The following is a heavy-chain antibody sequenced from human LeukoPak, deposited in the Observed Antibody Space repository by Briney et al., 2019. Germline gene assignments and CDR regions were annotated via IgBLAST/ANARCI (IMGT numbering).Heavy chain of an antibody. J-gene: IGHJ4*02. Sequence: PGGCLRLSCVASGFVFSTYSISRVRQAPGKGLEWGSAISGSGGSTYYADSVKGRFTISRDNSKNTLYLQMNSLRAEDTAVYYCAKGIGRFGEWFDYWGQGTLVTVSS. CDR1: GFVFSTYS. D-gene: IGHD3-10*01. CDR3: AKGIGRFGEWFDY. CDR2: ISGSGGST. V-gene: IGHV3-23*01.